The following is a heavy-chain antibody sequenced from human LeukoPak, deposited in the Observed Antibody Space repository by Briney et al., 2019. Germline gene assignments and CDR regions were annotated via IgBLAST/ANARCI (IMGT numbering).Heavy chain of an antibody. CDR3: ATPTVGTSRFDGFDI. D-gene: IGHD4-23*01. V-gene: IGHV1-2*02. Sequence: ASVKVSCKASGYTCTGYYMHWVRQAPGLGLEWMGWINPNSGGTNYAQRFQGRVTMTRDTSISTAYMELSRLRSDDTAVYYCATPTVGTSRFDGFDIWGQGTMVTVSP. J-gene: IGHJ3*02. CDR2: INPNSGGT. CDR1: GYTCTGYY.